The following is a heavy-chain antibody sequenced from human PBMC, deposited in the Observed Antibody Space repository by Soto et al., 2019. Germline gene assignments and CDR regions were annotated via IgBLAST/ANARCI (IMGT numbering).Heavy chain of an antibody. CDR1: GFTFSNAW. V-gene: IGHV3-15*01. CDR2: VKSKTDGGTT. D-gene: IGHD6-19*01. CDR3: TTEVAGAENWFDP. J-gene: IGHJ5*02. Sequence: EVQLVESGGGLVKPGGSLRLSCAASGFTFSNAWMSWVRQAPGKGLEWVGRVKSKTDGGTTDYAAPVKGRFTISRDDSENKLYLQMNSMKTEDTAVYFCTTEVAGAENWFDPWGQGTLVTVSS.